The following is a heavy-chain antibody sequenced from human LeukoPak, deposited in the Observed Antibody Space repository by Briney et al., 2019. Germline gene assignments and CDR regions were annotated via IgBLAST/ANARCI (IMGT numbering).Heavy chain of an antibody. CDR3: ARAGIKVSTMIVDPEVHWFDP. J-gene: IGHJ5*02. CDR1: GYTFTGYY. CDR2: INPNSGGT. D-gene: IGHD3-22*01. Sequence: ASVKVSCKASGYTFTGYYMHWVRQAPGQGLEWMGWINPNSGGTNYAQKFQGRVTMTRDTSISTAYMELSRLRSDDTAVYYCARAGIKVSTMIVDPEVHWFDPWGQGTLVTVSS. V-gene: IGHV1-2*02.